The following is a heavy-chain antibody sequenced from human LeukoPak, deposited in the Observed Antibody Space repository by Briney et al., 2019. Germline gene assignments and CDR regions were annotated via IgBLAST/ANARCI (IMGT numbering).Heavy chain of an antibody. CDR1: GLSFTSFA. Sequence: GGSLRLSCAASGLSFTSFAMSWVRQAPARGPEWVSSLRGDGETFYADSVRGRFTLSRDDSRNTVYLQLNNLRVEDTAIYYCSRASWVSSADAVRWGQGTQVTVSS. CDR3: SRASWVSSADAVR. D-gene: IGHD3-16*01. V-gene: IGHV3-23*01. J-gene: IGHJ4*02. CDR2: LRGDGET.